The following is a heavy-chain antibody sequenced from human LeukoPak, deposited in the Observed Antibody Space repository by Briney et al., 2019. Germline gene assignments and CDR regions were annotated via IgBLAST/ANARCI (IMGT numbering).Heavy chain of an antibody. V-gene: IGHV4-61*02. CDR3: ARGSGWNSFDP. Sequence: SQTLSLTCTVSGGSISTVLYYWTWIRQPAGKGLEWIGRIYSNGWTDYNPPLKSRVSISIDTSKNHFSLKMSLATAADTALYYCARGSGWNSFDPWGQGTLVTVSS. CDR2: IYSNGWT. D-gene: IGHD6-19*01. J-gene: IGHJ5*02. CDR1: GGSISTVLYY.